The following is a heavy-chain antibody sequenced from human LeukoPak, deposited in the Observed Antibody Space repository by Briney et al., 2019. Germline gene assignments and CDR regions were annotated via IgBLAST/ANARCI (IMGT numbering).Heavy chain of an antibody. CDR2: INHSGST. J-gene: IGHJ4*02. V-gene: IGHV4-34*01. Sequence: SETLSLTCAVYGGSFSGYYWSWIRQPPGKGLEWIGEINHSGSTNYNPSLKSRVTVSVDTSKNQFSLKLSSVTAADTAVYYCARDGLPLEWLLQPLDYWGQGTLVTVSS. D-gene: IGHD3-3*01. CDR3: ARDGLPLEWLLQPLDY. CDR1: GGSFSGYY.